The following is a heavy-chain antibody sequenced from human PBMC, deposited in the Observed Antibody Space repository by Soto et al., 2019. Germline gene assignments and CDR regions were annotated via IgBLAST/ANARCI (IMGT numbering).Heavy chain of an antibody. V-gene: IGHV3-21*04. Sequence: PGGSLRLSCEASGFAFSKSSMNWVRQAPGKGLEWVSFISSNSGYIYYSDSVEGRFTISRDNAKNSLYLQMDSLRAEDTAIYYCAREFFRSSRDCYPVAMDVWSQGTTVTVSS. CDR1: GFAFSKSS. J-gene: IGHJ6*02. CDR2: ISSNSGYI. CDR3: AREFFRSSRDCYPVAMDV. D-gene: IGHD2-2*01.